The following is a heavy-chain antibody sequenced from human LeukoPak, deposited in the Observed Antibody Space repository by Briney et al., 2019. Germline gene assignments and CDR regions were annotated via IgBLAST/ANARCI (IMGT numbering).Heavy chain of an antibody. D-gene: IGHD3-22*01. Sequence: ASVKVSCKASGYTFTRNTINWVRQAPGQGLEWMGWVNTNTGNPPYAQGFTGRFVFSSDTSVSTAYLQIGSLKAEDTAVYYCVTNFDSSGYFGYWGQGTLVTVSS. CDR3: VTNFDSSGYFGY. V-gene: IGHV7-4-1*01. CDR1: GYTFTRNT. CDR2: VNTNTGNP. J-gene: IGHJ4*02.